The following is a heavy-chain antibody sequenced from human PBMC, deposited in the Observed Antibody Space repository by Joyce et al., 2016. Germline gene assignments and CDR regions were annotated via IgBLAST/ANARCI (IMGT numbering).Heavy chain of an antibody. J-gene: IGHJ4*02. V-gene: IGHV3-15*01. D-gene: IGHD3-10*01. CDR3: AADVAEVGFGELDH. Sequence: EVQVAEYGGGLVKPGGSLRLSCAASGFTFNVAWMSWVRQAPWKGLEWDGRIKSKTSGETTEYAAPVKGRFTISRDDSKNMVSLQMNGLRTEDTAVYFCAADVAEVGFGELDHWGQGTLVTVSS. CDR2: IKSKTSGETT. CDR1: GFTFNVAW.